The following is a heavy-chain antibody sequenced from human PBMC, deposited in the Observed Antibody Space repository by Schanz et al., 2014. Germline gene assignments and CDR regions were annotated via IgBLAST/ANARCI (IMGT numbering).Heavy chain of an antibody. D-gene: IGHD3-10*01. V-gene: IGHV1-2*06. CDR2: INPNSGGT. CDR3: AREGTVIRGLSGWFDP. J-gene: IGHJ5*02. Sequence: QVPLVQSGAEVKKPGSSVKVSCKASGDTLSSYGISWVRQAPGQGLEYMGRINPNSGGTNFAQKFQGRVNMTRDTSISTVYMELSRLRSDDTAVYYCAREGTVIRGLSGWFDPWGQGTLVTVSS. CDR1: GDTLSSYG.